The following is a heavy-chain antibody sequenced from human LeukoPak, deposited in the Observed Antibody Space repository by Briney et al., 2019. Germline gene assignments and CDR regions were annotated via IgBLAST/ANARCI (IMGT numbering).Heavy chain of an antibody. CDR2: ISGSGGST. J-gene: IGHJ4*02. D-gene: IGHD3-22*01. CDR3: AKGEYYDSSGYYRPIDY. Sequence: GGSLRLSCAASGFTFSSYAMSWVRQAPGKGLEWVSAISGSGGSTYYADSVKGRFTISRDNSKNTLYLQMNSLRAEDTAVYYCAKGEYYDSSGYYRPIDYWGQGTLVTVSS. CDR1: GFTFSSYA. V-gene: IGHV3-23*01.